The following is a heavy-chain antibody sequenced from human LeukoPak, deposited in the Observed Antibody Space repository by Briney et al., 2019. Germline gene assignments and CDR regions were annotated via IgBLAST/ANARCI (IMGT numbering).Heavy chain of an antibody. CDR1: GGSISKYY. CDR2: IYYSGST. V-gene: IGHV4-59*01. J-gene: IGHJ6*02. CDR3: ARDGGEVWNYYGMDV. D-gene: IGHD2-15*01. Sequence: SETLSLTCAVSGGSISKYYWSWIRQPPGKGLEWIGYIYYSGSTNYNPSLKSRVTISVDTSKNQFSLKLTSVTAADTAVYYCARDGGEVWNYYGMDVWGQGTTVTVSS.